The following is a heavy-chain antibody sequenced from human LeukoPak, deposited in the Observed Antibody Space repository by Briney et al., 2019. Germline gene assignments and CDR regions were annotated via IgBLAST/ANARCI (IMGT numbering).Heavy chain of an antibody. CDR2: ISGSGGTA. J-gene: IGHJ6*02. Sequence: GGSLRLSCAASGFTFINYAMTWVRQAPGKGLEWVSAISGSGGTAFYADSMKGRFTISRDNSKNTVYLQMNSLRAEDTAVYYCAKGNGDFYYYGMDVWDQGTTVTVSS. D-gene: IGHD4-11*01. CDR3: AKGNGDFYYYGMDV. V-gene: IGHV3-23*01. CDR1: GFTFINYA.